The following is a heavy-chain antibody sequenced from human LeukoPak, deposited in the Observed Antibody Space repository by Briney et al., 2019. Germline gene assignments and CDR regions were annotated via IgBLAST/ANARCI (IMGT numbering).Heavy chain of an antibody. CDR3: AKDLRLEHYYYYYMDV. Sequence: GGSLRLSCAASGFTFSTSWMTWVRQAPGKGLEWVSAISGSGGSTYYADSVKGRFTISRDNSKNTLYLQMNSLRAEDTAVYYCAKDLRLEHYYYYYMDVWGKGTTVTVSS. J-gene: IGHJ6*03. CDR2: ISGSGGST. V-gene: IGHV3-23*01. D-gene: IGHD3-16*01. CDR1: GFTFSTSW.